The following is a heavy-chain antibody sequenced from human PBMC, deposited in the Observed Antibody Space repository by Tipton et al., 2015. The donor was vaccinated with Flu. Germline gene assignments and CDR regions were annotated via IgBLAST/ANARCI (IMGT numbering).Heavy chain of an antibody. V-gene: IGHV5-51*01. CDR3: ARPYSGSYGGFDY. CDR1: GYSFTTYW. J-gene: IGHJ4*02. CDR2: VYPGDSDT. D-gene: IGHD1-26*01. Sequence: VQLVQSGAEVKDPGDSLKISCKGSGYSFTTYWIAWVRQMPGKGLEWMGIVYPGDSDTRYSPSFQGQVTISVDKSISTAYLQWSSLKASDPAMYYCARPYSGSYGGFDYWGQGTLVTVSS.